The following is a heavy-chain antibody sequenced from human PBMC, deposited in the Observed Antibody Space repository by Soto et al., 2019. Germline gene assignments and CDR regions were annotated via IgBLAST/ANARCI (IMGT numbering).Heavy chain of an antibody. V-gene: IGHV5-51*01. Sequence: GASLKISCQGSGYKFTDYWIGWVRQMPGKGLEWMGIIYPGDSETRYSPSFQGQVTISADKSISTAYLQWSSLKASDTAMYYCARQNYYGSGSEDFDSWGQGTLVTVSS. J-gene: IGHJ4*02. CDR2: IYPGDSET. CDR1: GYKFTDYW. CDR3: ARQNYYGSGSEDFDS. D-gene: IGHD3-10*01.